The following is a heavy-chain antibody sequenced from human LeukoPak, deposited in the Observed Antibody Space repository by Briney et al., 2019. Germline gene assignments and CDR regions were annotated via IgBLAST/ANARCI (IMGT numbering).Heavy chain of an antibody. CDR2: IGAYNGNT. D-gene: IGHD5-12*01. CDR1: GYTFTSYG. CDR3: ARVLGGYGDF. J-gene: IGHJ4*02. V-gene: IGHV1-18*01. Sequence: ASVKVSCKASGYTFTSYGISWVRQAPGQGLEWMGWIGAYNGNTNYAQKLQGRVTMTTDTSTGTDYMELRSLRSDDTAVYYCARVLGGYGDFWGQGTLVTVSS.